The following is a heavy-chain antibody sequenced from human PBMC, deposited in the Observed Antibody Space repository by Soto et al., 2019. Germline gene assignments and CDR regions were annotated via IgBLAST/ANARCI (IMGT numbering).Heavy chain of an antibody. Sequence: EVQLLESGGGLVQPGGSLRLSCAASGFTFNNYAMTWVRQAPGKGLEWVSAISGGGDTTSYADSVKGRFTVSRDGSNNPLYLQMSSLRAEDTALYYCAKGRGGSGSLTPRVDFWGQGTLVTVSS. CDR1: GFTFNNYA. J-gene: IGHJ4*02. CDR2: ISGGGDTT. CDR3: AKGRGGSGSLTPRVDF. V-gene: IGHV3-23*01. D-gene: IGHD3-10*01.